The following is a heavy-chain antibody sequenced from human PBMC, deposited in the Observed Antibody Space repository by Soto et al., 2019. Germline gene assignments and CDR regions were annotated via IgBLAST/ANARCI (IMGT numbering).Heavy chain of an antibody. CDR1: RGSISSYS. CDR3: ARIPSYDFWSGDSHFDS. J-gene: IGHJ4*02. Sequence: QVQLQESGPGLVKPSETLSLTCTVSRGSISSYSWSWIRQPPGKGLEWIGCIYYSGSTNYNPSLKSRVTISVSTSKNQFSLRLSSVTAADTAVYYCARIPSYDFWSGDSHFDSWGQGTLVTVSS. D-gene: IGHD3-3*01. CDR2: IYYSGST. V-gene: IGHV4-59*01.